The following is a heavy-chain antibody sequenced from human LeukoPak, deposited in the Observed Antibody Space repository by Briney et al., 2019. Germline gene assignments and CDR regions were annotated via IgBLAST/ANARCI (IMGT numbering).Heavy chain of an antibody. CDR1: GGSISSSSYY. D-gene: IGHD3-9*01. CDR2: IYYSGST. J-gene: IGHJ4*02. Sequence: SETLSLTCTVSGGSISSSSYYWGWIRQPPGKGLEWIGSIYYSGSTYYNPSLKSRVTISVDTSKNQFSLKLSSVTAADTAVYYCARDSDYDILTGYYSNYFDYWGQGTLVTVPS. CDR3: ARDSDYDILTGYYSNYFDY. V-gene: IGHV4-39*07.